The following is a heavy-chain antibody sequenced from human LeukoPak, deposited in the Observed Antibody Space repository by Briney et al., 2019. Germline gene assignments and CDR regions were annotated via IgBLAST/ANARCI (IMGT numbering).Heavy chain of an antibody. CDR1: GGSISSGDYY. V-gene: IGHV4-30-4*08. J-gene: IGHJ4*02. Sequence: SQTLSLTCTVSGGSISSGDYYWSWIRQPPGKGLEWIGYIYYSGSTYYNPSLTSRVTISVDTSKNQFSLKLSSVTAADTAVYYCARHIIVGPTDYFDYWGQGTLVTVSS. CDR2: IYYSGST. D-gene: IGHD1-26*01. CDR3: ARHIIVGPTDYFDY.